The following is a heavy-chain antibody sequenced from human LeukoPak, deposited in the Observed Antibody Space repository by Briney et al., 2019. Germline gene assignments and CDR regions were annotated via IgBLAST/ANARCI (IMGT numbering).Heavy chain of an antibody. CDR3: ARLRGYCTTTCYIDY. CDR1: GYSFSRNW. J-gene: IGHJ4*02. D-gene: IGHD2-8*01. Sequence: GESLKISCQGSGYSFSRNWIGWVRQMPGKGLEWMGIIYPGDFDTRYRPSLQGQVTISADKSISTAYLQWSSLKASDTAMYYCARLRGYCTTTCYIDYWGQGTLVTVSS. V-gene: IGHV5-51*01. CDR2: IYPGDFDT.